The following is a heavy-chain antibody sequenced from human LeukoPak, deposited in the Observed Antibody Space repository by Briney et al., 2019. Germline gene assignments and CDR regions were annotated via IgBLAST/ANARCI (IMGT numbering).Heavy chain of an antibody. CDR3: ATSAYDILTGYFDY. Sequence: PGKSLRLSCAASGFTFSSYAMSWVRQAPGKGLEWVSAISGSGGSTYYADSVKGRFTISRDNSKNTLYLQMNSLRAEDTAVYYCATSAYDILTGYFDYWGQGTLVTVSS. CDR1: GFTFSSYA. V-gene: IGHV3-23*01. CDR2: ISGSGGST. D-gene: IGHD3-9*01. J-gene: IGHJ4*02.